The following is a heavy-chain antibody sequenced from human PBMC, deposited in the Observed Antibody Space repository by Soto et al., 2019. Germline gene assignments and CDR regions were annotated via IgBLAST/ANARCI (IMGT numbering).Heavy chain of an antibody. J-gene: IGHJ6*02. V-gene: IGHV3-30*18. CDR3: AKDLIAARPYYYYYGMDV. CDR1: GFTFSSYG. CDR2: ISYDGSNK. D-gene: IGHD6-6*01. Sequence: QVQLVESGGGVVQPGRSLRLSCAASGFTFSSYGMHWVRQAPGKGLEWVAVISYDGSNKYYADSEKGRFTISRDNSKNTLYLQMNSLRAEDTAVYYCAKDLIAARPYYYYYGMDVWGQGTTVTVSS.